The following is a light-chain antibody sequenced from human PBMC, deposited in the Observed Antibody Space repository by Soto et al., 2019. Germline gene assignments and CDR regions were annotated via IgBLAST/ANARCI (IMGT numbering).Light chain of an antibody. J-gene: IGKJ1*01. Sequence: DIQMTQSPSTLSGSVGDRVTITCRASQTISSLLAWYQQKPGKAPKLLIYDASNLETGVPSRFSGSGSGTHFTFTISNLQPEDIATYYCQQYDNLPPTWTFGQGTKVDIK. V-gene: IGKV1-33*01. CDR2: DAS. CDR3: QQYDNLPPTWT. CDR1: QTISSL.